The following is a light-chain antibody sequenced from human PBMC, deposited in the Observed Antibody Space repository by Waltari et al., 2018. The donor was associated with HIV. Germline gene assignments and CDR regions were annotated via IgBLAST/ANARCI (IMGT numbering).Light chain of an antibody. CDR2: DNH. CDR1: TPNIGNHF. J-gene: IGLJ2*01. V-gene: IGLV1-51*01. CDR3: GTWDTSLNAGV. Sequence: QSVLTQPPAVSAAPGQKVTISCSGTTPNIGNHFVCWYQKLPGTAPKLLIFDNHKRPSGVSDRFSASKSATSATLDITGLHTGDEAEYYCGTWDTSLNAGVFGGGTKVSVL.